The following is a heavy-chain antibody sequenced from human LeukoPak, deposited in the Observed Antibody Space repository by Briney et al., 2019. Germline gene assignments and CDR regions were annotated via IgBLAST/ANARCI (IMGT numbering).Heavy chain of an antibody. CDR3: ARDIRFLEWLSAMDV. D-gene: IGHD3-3*01. J-gene: IGHJ6*03. Sequence: GGSLRLSCAASGFTFSSYWMSWVRQAPGKGLEWVANIKQDGSEKYYVDSVKGRFTISRDNAKNSLYLQMNSLRAEDTAVYYCARDIRFLEWLSAMDVWGKGTTVTVSS. CDR1: GFTFSSYW. V-gene: IGHV3-7*01. CDR2: IKQDGSEK.